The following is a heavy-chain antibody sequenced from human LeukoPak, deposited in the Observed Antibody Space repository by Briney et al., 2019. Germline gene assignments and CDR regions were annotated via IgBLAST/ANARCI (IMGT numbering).Heavy chain of an antibody. CDR1: GDSISGDH. CDR2: INDIGRT. CDR3: ARAVTGTSMVDY. V-gene: IGHV4-59*08. Sequence: SETLFLTCTVSGDSISGDHWSWIRQPPGKGLEWIGYINDIGRTSYSPSLKSRVTISLDMSKNQFSLRLISVTAADTAVYYCARAVTGTSMVDYWGQGTLVTVSS. D-gene: IGHD6-19*01. J-gene: IGHJ4*02.